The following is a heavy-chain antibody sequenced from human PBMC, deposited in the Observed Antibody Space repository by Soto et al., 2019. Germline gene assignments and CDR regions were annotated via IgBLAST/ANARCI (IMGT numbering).Heavy chain of an antibody. J-gene: IGHJ6*03. V-gene: IGHV1-18*01. D-gene: IGHD2-2*02. Sequence: AGTVSRKGSGSAFTCTDISIVWERHGPGLERMGWSSAYNGNTNYAQKLQGRVTMTTDTSTSTAYMELRSLRSDDTAVYYCARAIWDIVVVPAAIGDSYYYYYYMDVWGKGTTVTVSS. CDR3: ARAIWDIVVVPAAIGDSYYYYYYMDV. CDR1: GSAFTCTD. CDR2: SSAYNGNT.